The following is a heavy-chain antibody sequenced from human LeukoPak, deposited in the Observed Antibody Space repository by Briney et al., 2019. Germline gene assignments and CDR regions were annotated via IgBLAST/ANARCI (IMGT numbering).Heavy chain of an antibody. CDR2: IYTSGST. V-gene: IGHV4-4*09. Sequence: SKTLSLTCTVSGGSISSYYWSWIRQPPGKGLEWIGHIYTSGSTNYNPSLKSRVTISVDTSKNQFSLKLSSVTAADTAVYYCASGGGWLLPPFAYYYYMDVWGKGTTVTVSS. CDR3: ASGGGWLLPPFAYYYYMDV. CDR1: GGSISSYY. D-gene: IGHD2-21*01. J-gene: IGHJ6*03.